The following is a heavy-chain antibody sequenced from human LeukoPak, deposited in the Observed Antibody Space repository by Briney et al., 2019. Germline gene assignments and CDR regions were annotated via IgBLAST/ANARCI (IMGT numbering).Heavy chain of an antibody. V-gene: IGHV3-21*01. J-gene: IGHJ4*02. CDR3: ARPLVYYDSSGYYPLDY. D-gene: IGHD3-22*01. Sequence: GGSLRLSCAASGFTFSSYSMNWVRQAPGKGLEWVSSISSSSSYIYYAESVKGRFTISRDNAKNSLYLQMNSLRAEDTAVYYCARPLVYYDSSGYYPLDYWGQGTLVTVSS. CDR2: ISSSSSYI. CDR1: GFTFSSYS.